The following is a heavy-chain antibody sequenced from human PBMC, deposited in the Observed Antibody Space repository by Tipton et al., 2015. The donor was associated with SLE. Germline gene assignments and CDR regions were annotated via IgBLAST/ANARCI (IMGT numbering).Heavy chain of an antibody. Sequence: LRLSCAVSGGSISSGTHSWSWIRQPPGKGLEWLGYFFHSGSTYYNPSLKGRVTLTADRSKNQFSLKLTSVTAADTAVYYCARHLCTNGVCPFDYWGQGILVTVSS. CDR2: FFHSGST. D-gene: IGHD2-8*01. J-gene: IGHJ4*02. V-gene: IGHV4-30-2*01. CDR1: GGSISSGTHS. CDR3: ARHLCTNGVCPFDY.